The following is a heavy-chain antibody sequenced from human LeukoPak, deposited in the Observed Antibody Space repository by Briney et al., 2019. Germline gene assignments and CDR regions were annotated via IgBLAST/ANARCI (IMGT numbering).Heavy chain of an antibody. V-gene: IGHV3-30*03. D-gene: IGHD6-25*01. CDR2: ISYDGSNK. J-gene: IGHJ3*02. Sequence: GGSLRLSCAASGFTFSSYGVHWVRQAPGKGLEWVAVISYDGSNKYYADSVKGRFTISRDNAKNSLYLQMNSLRAEDTAVYYCARAGYSSVGDAFDIWGQGTMATVSS. CDR3: ARAGYSSVGDAFDI. CDR1: GFTFSSYG.